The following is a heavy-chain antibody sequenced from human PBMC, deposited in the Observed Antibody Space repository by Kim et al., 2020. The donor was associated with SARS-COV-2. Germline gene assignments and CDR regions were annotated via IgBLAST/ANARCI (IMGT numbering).Heavy chain of an antibody. CDR3: ARHGSSYGLSY. V-gene: IGHV4-59*08. J-gene: IGHJ4*02. D-gene: IGHD5-18*01. CDR2: T. Sequence: TNYNPSLKSRVTISVDTSKNQFSLRLSSVTAADTAVYYCARHGSSYGLSYWGQGTLVTVSS.